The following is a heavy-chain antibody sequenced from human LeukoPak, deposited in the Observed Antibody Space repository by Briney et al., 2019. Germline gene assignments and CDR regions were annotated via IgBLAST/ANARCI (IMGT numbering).Heavy chain of an antibody. CDR2: KSDSGST. CDR3: ARQRGSSSSYNGVVYFDY. Sequence: SETLSLTCTVSGGSISSSSHYWGWIRQPPGKGLEWIGNKSDSGSTYYNPSLKSRVTISVDTSKNQFSLKLTSVTAADTALYYCARQRGSSSSYNGVVYFDYWGQGTLVTASS. D-gene: IGHD6-6*01. V-gene: IGHV4-39*01. CDR1: GGSISSSSHY. J-gene: IGHJ4*02.